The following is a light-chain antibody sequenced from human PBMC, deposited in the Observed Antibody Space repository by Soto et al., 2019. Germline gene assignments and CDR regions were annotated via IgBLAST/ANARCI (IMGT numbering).Light chain of an antibody. J-gene: IGLJ2*01. Sequence: QSVLTQPASVSGSPGQSIAISCSGSNNDIGRYNYVSWYQQYPGKAPILILYGVSNRPSGVSDRVSGSKSGNTASLTISGLQAEDEADYYCCSYTDSTTLFGGGAKVTVL. CDR2: GVS. CDR1: NNDIGRYNY. CDR3: CSYTDSTTL. V-gene: IGLV2-14*03.